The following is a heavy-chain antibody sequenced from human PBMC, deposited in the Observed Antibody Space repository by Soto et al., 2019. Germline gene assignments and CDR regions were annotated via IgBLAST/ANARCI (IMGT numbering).Heavy chain of an antibody. CDR3: TRAIWYSEY. D-gene: IGHD2-2*01. V-gene: IGHV4-59*11. Sequence: QVQLQESGPGLVKPSETLSLTCRVSGGSINHYWSWIRQPPGKGLEWIGYIYYNGNTNHNPSLRSRVTVSVDTSRNQISLKLTTVTAADTAVYYCTRAIWYSEYWGQGTLVTVSS. J-gene: IGHJ4*02. CDR1: GGSINHY. CDR2: IYYNGNT.